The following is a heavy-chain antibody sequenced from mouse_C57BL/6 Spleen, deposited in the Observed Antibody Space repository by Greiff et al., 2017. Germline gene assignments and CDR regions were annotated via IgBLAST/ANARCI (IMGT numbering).Heavy chain of an antibody. V-gene: IGHV1-69*01. D-gene: IGHD1-1*01. Sequence: VQLQQPGAELVMPGASVKLSCKASGYTFTSYWMHWVKQRPGQGLEWIGEIDPSDSYTNYNQKFKGKSTLTVDKSSSTAYMQLSSLPSEDSAVYYGARPLYYGGYYAMDYWGQGTSVTVSS. CDR3: ARPLYYGGYYAMDY. CDR2: IDPSDSYT. CDR1: GYTFTSYW. J-gene: IGHJ4*01.